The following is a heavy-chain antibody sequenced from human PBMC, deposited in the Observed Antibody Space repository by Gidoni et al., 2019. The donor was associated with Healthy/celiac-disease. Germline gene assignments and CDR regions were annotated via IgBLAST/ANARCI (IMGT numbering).Heavy chain of an antibody. J-gene: IGHJ6*02. CDR2: IYYSGST. V-gene: IGHV4-59*01. D-gene: IGHD1-26*01. CDR3: ARDRSIVGEKIRIAYYYGMDV. CDR1: GGSISSYY. Sequence: QVQLQESGPGLVKPSETLSLTCTVSGGSISSYYWSWIRQPPGKGLEWIGYIYYSGSTNYNPSLKSRVTISVDTSKNQFSLKLSSVTAADTAVYYCARDRSIVGEKIRIAYYYGMDVWGQGTTVTVSS.